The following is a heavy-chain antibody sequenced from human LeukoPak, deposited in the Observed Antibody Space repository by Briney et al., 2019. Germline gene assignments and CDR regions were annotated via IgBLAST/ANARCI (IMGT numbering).Heavy chain of an antibody. CDR3: AKDGGLARLDY. J-gene: IGHJ4*02. CDR2: INHSGST. D-gene: IGHD3-16*01. CDR1: GGPFSGYY. V-gene: IGHV4-34*01. Sequence: PSETLSLTCAVYGGPFSGYYWSWIRQPPGKGLEWIGEINHSGSTNYNPSLKSRVTISVDTSKNQFSLKLSSVTAADTAVYYCAKDGGLARLDYWGQGTLVTVSS.